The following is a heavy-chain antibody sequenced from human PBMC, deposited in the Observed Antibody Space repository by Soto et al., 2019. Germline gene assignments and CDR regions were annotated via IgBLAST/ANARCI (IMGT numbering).Heavy chain of an antibody. V-gene: IGHV3-48*01. CDR3: ARPIPRWSYHYGMDV. Sequence: GGSLRLSCAGSGFTFSDYSMNWVRQAPGKGLEWVSYIRTTPSVIVYADSVKGRFTIARDNSRNMVYLEMNGLRPDDTATYFCARPIPRWSYHYGMDVWGHGTTVTVSS. CDR1: GFTFSDYS. J-gene: IGHJ6*02. D-gene: IGHD2-15*01. CDR2: IRTTPSVI.